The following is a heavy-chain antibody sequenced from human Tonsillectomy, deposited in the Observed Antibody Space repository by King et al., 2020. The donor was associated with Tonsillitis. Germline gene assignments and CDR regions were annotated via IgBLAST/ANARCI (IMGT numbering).Heavy chain of an antibody. V-gene: IGHV4-59*01. D-gene: IGHD5-18*01. CDR3: ARSGSRYGADALDI. CDR1: GDSISGYY. J-gene: IGHJ3*02. CDR2: VYYTGST. Sequence: VQLQESGPGLVKPSETLSLTCTVSGDSISGYYWNWLRQPPGKGLEYIGFVYYTGSTNYNPSLKSRLTVSLDTSKNQFSLRLSSVTAADTAVYYCARSGSRYGADALDIWGQGTMVAVSS.